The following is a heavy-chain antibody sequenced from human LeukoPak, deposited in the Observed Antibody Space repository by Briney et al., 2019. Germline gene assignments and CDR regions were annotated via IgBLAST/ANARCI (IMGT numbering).Heavy chain of an antibody. CDR1: GFTFSSYA. Sequence: GGSLRLSCAASGFTFSSYAMSWVRQAPGKGLEWVSAISGSGGSTYYADSVKGRFTISRDNSKNTLYLQMNSLRAEDTAVYCCAKGSVVYDFWSGFDYWGQGTLVTVSS. CDR2: ISGSGGST. J-gene: IGHJ4*02. D-gene: IGHD3-3*01. V-gene: IGHV3-23*01. CDR3: AKGSVVYDFWSGFDY.